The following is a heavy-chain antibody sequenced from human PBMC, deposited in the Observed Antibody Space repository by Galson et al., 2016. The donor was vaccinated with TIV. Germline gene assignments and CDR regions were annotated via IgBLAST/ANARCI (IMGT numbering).Heavy chain of an antibody. Sequence: QSGAEVKKPGDSLKISCKGSGYSFSNYWIVWVRQMPGKGLQWMGIIYPGDSDTRYNPSFQGQVTISADRSINTAYLQWSSLEASDTAVYYCARELDYHLLTGHPTAFDYWGQGTLVTVS. V-gene: IGHV5-51*03. D-gene: IGHD3-9*01. CDR3: ARELDYHLLTGHPTAFDY. CDR2: IYPGDSDT. CDR1: GYSFSNYW. J-gene: IGHJ4*02.